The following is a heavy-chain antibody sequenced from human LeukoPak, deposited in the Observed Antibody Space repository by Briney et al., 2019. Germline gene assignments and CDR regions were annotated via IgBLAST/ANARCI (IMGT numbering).Heavy chain of an antibody. CDR2: INHSGST. CDR1: GGSFCGYY. D-gene: IGHD3-22*01. CDR3: ARLTLGYYYDSSGLGLDY. Sequence: PSETLSLTCAVYGGSFCGYYWSWIRQPPGKGLEWIGEINHSGSTNYNPSLKSRVTISVDTSKNQFSLKLSSVTAADTAVYYCARLTLGYYYDSSGLGLDYWGQGTLVTVSS. J-gene: IGHJ4*02. V-gene: IGHV4-34*01.